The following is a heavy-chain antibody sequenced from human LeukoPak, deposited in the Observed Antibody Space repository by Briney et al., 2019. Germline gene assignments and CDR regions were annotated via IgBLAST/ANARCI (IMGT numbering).Heavy chain of an antibody. V-gene: IGHV4-34*01. D-gene: IGHD6-13*01. CDR2: INHSGST. Sequence: SETLSLTCAVYGGSFGGYYWSWIRQPPGKGLEWIGEINHSGSTNYNPSLKSRVTISVDTSKNQFSLKLSSVTAADTAVYYCARAGIAAAGRPLRHWSAYYFDYWGQGTLVTVSS. CDR3: ARAGIAAAGRPLRHWSAYYFDY. CDR1: GGSFGGYY. J-gene: IGHJ4*02.